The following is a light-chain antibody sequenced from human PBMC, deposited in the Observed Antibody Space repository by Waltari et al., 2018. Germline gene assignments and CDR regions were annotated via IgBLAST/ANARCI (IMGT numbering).Light chain of an antibody. J-gene: IGKJ4*01. CDR3: QQLNSYPGT. Sequence: DIQLTQSPSFLSASVGDRVTITCRASQGISSYLAWYQQKPGKAPKLLIYAASTLQSGVPSRFSGSGSGTELTLTISSLQPEDFATYYCQQLNSYPGTFGGGTKVEIK. CDR1: QGISSY. CDR2: AAS. V-gene: IGKV1-9*01.